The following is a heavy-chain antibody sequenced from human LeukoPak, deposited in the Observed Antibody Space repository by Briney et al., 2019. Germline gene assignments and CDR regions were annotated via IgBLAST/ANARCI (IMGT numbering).Heavy chain of an antibody. V-gene: IGHV3-23*01. J-gene: IGHJ4*02. CDR1: GFTFSNYA. CDR2: ISGDGDST. CDR3: ARGPSSNWGDFDY. Sequence: GGSLRLSCAVSGFTFSNYAMNWVRQAPGKGLEWISSISGDGDSTYYPDSVKGRFTISRDNAKNTLYLQMNSLRGEDTAVYYCARGPSSNWGDFDYWGQGTLVIASS. D-gene: IGHD7-27*01.